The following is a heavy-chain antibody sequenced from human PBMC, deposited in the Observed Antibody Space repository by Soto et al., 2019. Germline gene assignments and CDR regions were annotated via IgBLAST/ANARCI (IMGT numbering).Heavy chain of an antibody. J-gene: IGHJ3*02. D-gene: IGHD5-12*01. CDR2: ISGSGGST. CDR3: AKAGGRGVANFNDAFDI. Sequence: EVQLLESGGGLVQPGGSLRLSCAASGFTFSSYAMSWVRQAPGKGLEWVSAISGSGGSTYYADSVKGRFTISRDNSKNTLYLQMKSLRAEDTAVYYCAKAGGRGVANFNDAFDIWGQGTLVTVSS. CDR1: GFTFSSYA. V-gene: IGHV3-23*01.